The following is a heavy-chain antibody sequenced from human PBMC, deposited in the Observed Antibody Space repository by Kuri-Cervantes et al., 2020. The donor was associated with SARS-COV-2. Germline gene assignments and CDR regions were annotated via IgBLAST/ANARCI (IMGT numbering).Heavy chain of an antibody. CDR2: IYTSGST. Sequence: SETLSLTCTVSGGSISSGSYYWSWIRQPAGKGLEWIGRIYTSGSTNYNPSPKSRVTISVDTSKNQFSLKLSSVTAADTAVYYCARVAAGYFDYWGQGTLVTVSS. CDR1: GGSISSGSYY. J-gene: IGHJ4*02. V-gene: IGHV4-61*02. CDR3: ARVAAGYFDY. D-gene: IGHD6-25*01.